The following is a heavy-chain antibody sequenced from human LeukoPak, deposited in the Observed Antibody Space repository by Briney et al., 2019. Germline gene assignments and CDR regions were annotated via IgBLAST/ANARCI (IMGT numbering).Heavy chain of an antibody. CDR1: GFTFSNYL. V-gene: IGHV3-23*01. CDR3: AKGIKGWLRDAFDI. Sequence: PGGSLRLSCVGSGFTFSNYLMNWVRQAPGKGLEWVSFISSTGGTIYYADAVKGRFTISRDNSKNTLYLQMNSLRAEDTAVYYCAKGIKGWLRDAFDIWGQGTMVTVSS. D-gene: IGHD3-9*01. J-gene: IGHJ3*02. CDR2: ISSTGGTI.